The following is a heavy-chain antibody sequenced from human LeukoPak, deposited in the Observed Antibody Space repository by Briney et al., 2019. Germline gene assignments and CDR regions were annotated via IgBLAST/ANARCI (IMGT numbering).Heavy chain of an antibody. CDR1: GYTFTSYG. J-gene: IGHJ4*02. D-gene: IGHD3-3*01. CDR2: ISAYNGNT. V-gene: IGHV1-18*01. CDR3: ARASPRITIFGVVMILSEFDY. Sequence: ASVKVSCKASGYTFTSYGISWVRQAPGQGLEWTGWISAYNGNTNYAQKLQGRVTMTTDTSTSTAYMELRSLRSDDTAVYYCARASPRITIFGVVMILSEFDYWGQGTLVTVSS.